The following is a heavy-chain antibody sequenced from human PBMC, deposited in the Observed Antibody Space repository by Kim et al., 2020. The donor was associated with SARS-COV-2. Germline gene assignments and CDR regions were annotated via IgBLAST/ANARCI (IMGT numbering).Heavy chain of an antibody. CDR3: ARGPRLPPLFLYYYYGMDV. V-gene: IGHV4-34*01. CDR2: INHSGST. J-gene: IGHJ6*02. D-gene: IGHD2-21*02. CDR1: GGSFSGYY. Sequence: SETLSLTCAVYGGSFSGYYWSWIRQPPGKGLEWIGEINHSGSTNYNPSLKSRVTISVDTSKNQFSLKLSSVTAADTAVYYCARGPRLPPLFLYYYYGMDVWGQGTTVTVSS.